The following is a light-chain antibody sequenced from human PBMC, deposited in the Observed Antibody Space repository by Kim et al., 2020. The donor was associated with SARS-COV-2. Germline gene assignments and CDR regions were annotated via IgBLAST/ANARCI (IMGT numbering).Light chain of an antibody. J-gene: IGLJ1*01. Sequence: QSVTISCTGTSSDVGGYNYVSWYQQHPGKAPKLMIYDVSKRPSGVPDRFYGSKSGNTASLTISGLQAEDEADYYCCSYAGSYTFYVFGTGTKVTVL. CDR2: DVS. V-gene: IGLV2-11*01. CDR1: SSDVGGYNY. CDR3: CSYAGSYTFYV.